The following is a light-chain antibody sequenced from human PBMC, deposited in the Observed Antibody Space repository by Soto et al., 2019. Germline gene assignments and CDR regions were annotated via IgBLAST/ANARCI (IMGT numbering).Light chain of an antibody. CDR2: EVS. CDR1: SSDVGGYNY. J-gene: IGLJ2*01. V-gene: IGLV2-14*01. Sequence: HSALTQPASVSGSPGQSITISCTGSSSDVGGYNYVSWYQQHPGKAPQLMIYEVSNRPSGISNLFSGSKSGNTASLTLSGLQAEDEADYYCSSYTSSSTLVFGGGTKLTVL. CDR3: SSYTSSSTLV.